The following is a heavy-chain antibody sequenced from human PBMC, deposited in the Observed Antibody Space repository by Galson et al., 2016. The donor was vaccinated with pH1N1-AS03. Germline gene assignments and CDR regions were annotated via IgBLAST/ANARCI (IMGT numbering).Heavy chain of an antibody. CDR3: ARTLNYNTGLDV. D-gene: IGHD5-24*01. Sequence: PALVKPTQTLTLTCTVSGFSLSTGGMRVSWIRQPPGKALEWLGRIDWDDGTFYSTSLKTRLTISKDTSKSQVVLTMTNMDPVDTGTYYCARTLNYNTGLDVWGPGATVTVSS. J-gene: IGHJ6*02. CDR2: IDWDDGT. CDR1: GFSLSTGGMR. V-gene: IGHV2-70*04.